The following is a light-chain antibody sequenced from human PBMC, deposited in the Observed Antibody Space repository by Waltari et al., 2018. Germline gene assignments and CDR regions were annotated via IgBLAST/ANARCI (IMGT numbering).Light chain of an antibody. Sequence: SSELTPDPAVSVALGQTVRITRQGYSLRSYYASSYQQKPGQAPVLVIYGKNNRPSGIPDRFSGSSSGNTASLTITGAQAEDEADYYCNSRDSSGNHVVFGGGTKLTVL. CDR3: NSRDSSGNHVV. CDR2: GKN. CDR1: SLRSYY. J-gene: IGLJ2*01. V-gene: IGLV3-19*01.